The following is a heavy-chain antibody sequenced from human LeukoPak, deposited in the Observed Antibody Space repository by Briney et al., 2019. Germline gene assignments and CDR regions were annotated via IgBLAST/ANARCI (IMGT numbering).Heavy chain of an antibody. D-gene: IGHD5/OR15-5a*01. Sequence: PGGSLRLSCAASRFTFGSFDMHWVRQAPGKWLEWVTFIRFDGSNKYYADSVKGRFTISRDNSKNTLYLQMSSLRPADTAVYYCARQIGVSIDYWGQGTLVTVSS. J-gene: IGHJ4*02. CDR3: ARQIGVSIDY. CDR1: RFTFGSFD. CDR2: IRFDGSNK. V-gene: IGHV3-30*02.